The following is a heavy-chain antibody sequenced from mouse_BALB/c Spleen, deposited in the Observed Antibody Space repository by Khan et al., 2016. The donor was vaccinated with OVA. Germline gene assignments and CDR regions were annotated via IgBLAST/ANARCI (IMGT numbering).Heavy chain of an antibody. CDR3: ASGGNYYAPFAY. D-gene: IGHD2-1*01. CDR1: GFNIKDTY. J-gene: IGHJ3*01. CDR2: IDPANGNT. Sequence: VQLQQSGAELVKPGASVKLSCTASGFNIKDTYMHWVKQRPEQGLEWIGRIDPANGNTKYDPKFQGKATITADTSSNTAYLQLSSLTSEDTAVYYCASGGNYYAPFAYWGQGTLVTVSA. V-gene: IGHV14-3*02.